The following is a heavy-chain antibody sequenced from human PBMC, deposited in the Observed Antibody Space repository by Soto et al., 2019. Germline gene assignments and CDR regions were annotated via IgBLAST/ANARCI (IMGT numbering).Heavy chain of an antibody. CDR3: AKGDRDGYPIWVDY. D-gene: IGHD5-12*01. Sequence: EVQLLESGGGLVQPGGSLRLSCAASGFTFSSYAMSWVRQAPGKGLEWVSAISGSGGSTYYADSVKGRFTISRDNSKNTLYLQMNRPGAEDTPVYYWAKGDRDGYPIWVDYWGQGTLVTVSS. J-gene: IGHJ4*02. CDR2: ISGSGGST. CDR1: GFTFSSYA. V-gene: IGHV3-23*01.